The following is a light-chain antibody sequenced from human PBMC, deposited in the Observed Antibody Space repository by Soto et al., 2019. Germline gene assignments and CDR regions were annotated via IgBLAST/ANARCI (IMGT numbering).Light chain of an antibody. CDR2: NNN. CDR1: TSNIGSKT. J-gene: IGLJ1*01. V-gene: IGLV1-44*01. Sequence: QSVLTQPPSASGTPGQRVTISCSGSTSNIGSKTVSWYQQLPGSAPRVLIYNNNERPSGVPDRFSGSKSGTSASLAISGLQSEDEADYYCQSHDSSLSGIYVFGTGTKLTVL. CDR3: QSHDSSLSGIYV.